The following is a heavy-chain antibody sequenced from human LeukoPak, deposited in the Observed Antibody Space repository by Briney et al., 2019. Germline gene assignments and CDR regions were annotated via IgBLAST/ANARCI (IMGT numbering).Heavy chain of an antibody. CDR1: GGSFSSYY. CDR3: VRAVGPVGGYDSP. CDR2: IYYSGST. D-gene: IGHD5-12*01. Sequence: SETLSLTCTVSGGSFSSYYWSWIRQPPGKGLEWIGYIYYSGSTNYNPSLKSRVTISLDTSKNQFSLKLSSVTAADTAVYYCVRAVGPVGGYDSPWGQGTLVTLSS. V-gene: IGHV4-59*01. J-gene: IGHJ5*02.